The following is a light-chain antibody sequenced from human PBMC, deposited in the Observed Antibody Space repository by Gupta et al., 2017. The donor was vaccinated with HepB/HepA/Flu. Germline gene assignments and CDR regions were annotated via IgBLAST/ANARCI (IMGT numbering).Light chain of an antibody. CDR1: SSDVGSYNL. CDR3: CSYAGSSTFVV. J-gene: IGLJ2*01. CDR2: EVS. Sequence: SALTQPASVPWSPGQAITISCTGTSSDVGSYNLVSWYQQHPGKAPKLMIYEVSKRPSGVSNRFSGSKSGNTASLTIAGLQAEDEADYYCCSYAGSSTFVVFGGGTKLTVL. V-gene: IGLV2-23*02.